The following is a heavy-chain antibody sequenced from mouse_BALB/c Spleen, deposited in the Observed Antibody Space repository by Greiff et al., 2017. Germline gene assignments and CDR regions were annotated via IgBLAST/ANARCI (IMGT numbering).Heavy chain of an antibody. Sequence: EVQLVESGGGLVQPGGSRKLSCAASGFTFSSFGMHWVRQAPEKGLEWVAYISSGSSTIYYADTVKGRFTISRDNPKNTLFLQMTSLRSEDTAMYYCARGGVGRFYAMDYWGQGTSVTVSS. CDR1: GFTFSSFG. D-gene: IGHD4-1*01. J-gene: IGHJ4*01. CDR3: ARGGVGRFYAMDY. V-gene: IGHV5-17*02. CDR2: ISSGSSTI.